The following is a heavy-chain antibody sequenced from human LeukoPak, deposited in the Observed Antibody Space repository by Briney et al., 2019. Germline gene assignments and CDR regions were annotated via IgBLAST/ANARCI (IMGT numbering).Heavy chain of an antibody. CDR3: ATARVRSGFYFDY. Sequence: GGSLRLSCAASGFTFTAYVMSWVRQAPGKALECVSDFRCSGAVTYYADSVKGRSTISKDSSKETLYLQMSSLRAEDTAVYYCATARVRSGFYFDYWGQGTLVTVSS. CDR1: GFTFTAYV. CDR2: FRCSGAVT. J-gene: IGHJ4*02. V-gene: IGHV3-23*01. D-gene: IGHD2-21*01.